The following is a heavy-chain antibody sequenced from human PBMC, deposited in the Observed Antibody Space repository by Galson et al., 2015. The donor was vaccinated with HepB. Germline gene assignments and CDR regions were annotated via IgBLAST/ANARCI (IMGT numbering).Heavy chain of an antibody. CDR1: GFTFSSYG. D-gene: IGHD2-2*01. CDR2: ISYDGSNK. CDR3: AKDQEESGSSTSCPDY. V-gene: IGHV3-30*18. J-gene: IGHJ4*02. Sequence: SLRLSCAASGFTFSSYGMHWVRQAPGKGLEWVAVISYDGSNKYYADSVKGRFTISRDNSKNTLYLQMNSLRAEDTAVYYCAKDQEESGSSTSCPDYWGQGTLVTVSS.